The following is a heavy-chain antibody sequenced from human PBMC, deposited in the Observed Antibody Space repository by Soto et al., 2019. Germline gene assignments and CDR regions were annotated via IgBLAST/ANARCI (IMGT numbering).Heavy chain of an antibody. CDR3: ARAPRSGDCFAF. CDR1: GGSIFSYY. Sequence: QVQLQESGPGLVKPSETLSLTCTVSGGSIFSYYWAWIRQPPGNRLEWIGNIYSGGSTFYNPSLRSRLTVSLDTSKNQSSLRLTSVTAADAAVYYCARAPRSGDCFAFWGQGTLVTVSS. CDR2: IYSGGST. J-gene: IGHJ4*02. D-gene: IGHD1-26*01. V-gene: IGHV4-59*01.